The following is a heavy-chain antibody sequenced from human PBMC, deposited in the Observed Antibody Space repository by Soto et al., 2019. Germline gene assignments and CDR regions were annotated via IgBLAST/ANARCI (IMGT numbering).Heavy chain of an antibody. CDR2: MNPNSGNT. V-gene: IGHV1-8*01. CDR3: ARPSSSWYGYYYYYGMDV. J-gene: IGHJ6*02. CDR1: GYTFTSYD. D-gene: IGHD6-13*01. Sequence: GGPVKVSCKASGYTFTSYDINWVRQATGQGLEWMGWMNPNSGNTGYAQKFQGRVTMTRNTSISTAYMELSSLRSEDTAVYYCARPSSSWYGYYYYYGMDVWGQGXTVTVYS.